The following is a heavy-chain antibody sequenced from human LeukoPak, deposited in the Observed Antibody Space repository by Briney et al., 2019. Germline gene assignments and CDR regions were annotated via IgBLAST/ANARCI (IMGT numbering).Heavy chain of an antibody. D-gene: IGHD3-3*01. Sequence: PSQTLSLTCTVSGGSISSGGYYWSWIRQHPGKGLEWIGYIYYSGSTYYNPSLKSRVTISVDTSENQFSLKLSSVTAADTAVHYCARVWSGYYRVPTPDYLDPWGQGTLVTVSS. J-gene: IGHJ5*02. CDR1: GGSISSGGYY. CDR3: ARVWSGYYRVPTPDYLDP. CDR2: IYYSGST. V-gene: IGHV4-31*03.